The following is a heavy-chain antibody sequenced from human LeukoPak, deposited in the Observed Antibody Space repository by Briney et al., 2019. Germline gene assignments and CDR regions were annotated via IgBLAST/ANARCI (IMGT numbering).Heavy chain of an antibody. Sequence: GGSLRLSCTASGFTFSNYGMHWVRQAPGKGLEWVANIKQDGSEKYYVDSVKGRFTISRDNAKNSLYLQMNSLRAEDTVVYYCARGSFTGTGTPYYYYMDVWGKGTTVTVSS. J-gene: IGHJ6*03. CDR2: IKQDGSEK. V-gene: IGHV3-7*01. CDR1: GFTFSNYG. CDR3: ARGSFTGTGTPYYYYMDV. D-gene: IGHD1-7*01.